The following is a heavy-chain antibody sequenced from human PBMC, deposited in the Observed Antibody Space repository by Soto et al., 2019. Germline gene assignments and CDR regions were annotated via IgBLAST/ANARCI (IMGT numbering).Heavy chain of an antibody. CDR2: VNPNSGGT. V-gene: IGHV1-2*04. CDR3: ARENGDSDLNFDY. CDR1: GYTFTGYY. J-gene: IGHJ4*02. D-gene: IGHD4-17*01. Sequence: ASVKVSCKASGYTFTGYYMHWVRQAPGQGLEWMGWVNPNSGGTNYAQKFQGWVTMTRDTSISTAYMELSRLRSDDTAVYYCARENGDSDLNFDYWGQGTLVTVSS.